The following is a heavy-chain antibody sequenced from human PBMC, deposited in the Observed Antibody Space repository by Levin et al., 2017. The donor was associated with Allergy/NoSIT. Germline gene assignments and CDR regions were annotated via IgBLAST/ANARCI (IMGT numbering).Heavy chain of an antibody. D-gene: IGHD2-21*02. J-gene: IGHJ4*02. CDR1: GGSISSGGYY. Sequence: SETLSLTCTVSGGSISSGGYYWNWIRQHPGKGLEWIGYIYYSGSTYYNPSLKSRVTISVDTSKNQFSLKLSSVTAADTAVYYCARGGQVVTVGPFDYWGQGTLVTVSS. CDR2: IYYSGST. V-gene: IGHV4-31*03. CDR3: ARGGQVVTVGPFDY.